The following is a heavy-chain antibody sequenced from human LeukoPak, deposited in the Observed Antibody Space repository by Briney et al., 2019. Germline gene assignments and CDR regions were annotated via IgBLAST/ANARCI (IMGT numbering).Heavy chain of an antibody. CDR3: ARGGGSYYHDY. Sequence: SETLSLTCTVSGYSISSGYYCGWIRQPPGKGLEYIGSTYHRASTCYNPSLKSRVTISSDTSKNQFSLKLSSVTAADTAVYYCARGGGSYYHDYWGQGTLVTVSS. J-gene: IGHJ4*02. D-gene: IGHD1-26*01. V-gene: IGHV4-38-2*02. CDR1: GYSISSGYY. CDR2: TYHRAST.